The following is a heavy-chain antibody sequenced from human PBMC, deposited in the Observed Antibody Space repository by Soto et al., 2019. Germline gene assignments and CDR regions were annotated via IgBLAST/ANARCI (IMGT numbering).Heavy chain of an antibody. CDR1: GYSLAAYY. D-gene: IGHD1-1*01. V-gene: IGHV1-46*01. Sequence: ASVKVSCKASGYSLAAYYIHWVRQAPGQGLEWMGMINASGFGAAYGQKFQGRVAVTTDTSASTVYMELSSLRPEDTAVYYCAREWSGSERWGQGTRVTVSS. CDR2: INASGFGA. CDR3: AREWSGSER. J-gene: IGHJ4*02.